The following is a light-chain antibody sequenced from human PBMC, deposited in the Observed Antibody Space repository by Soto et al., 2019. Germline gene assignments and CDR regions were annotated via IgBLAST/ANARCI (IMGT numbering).Light chain of an antibody. CDR3: QTWGTGIV. V-gene: IGLV4-69*01. Sequence: QPVLTQSPSASASLGASVKLTCTLSSGHSSYAIAWHQQQPEKGPRYLMNLNSDGSHNKGDGIPDRFSGSSSGAERYLTISSLQSEDEADYYCQTWGTGIVFGGGTKVTVL. CDR2: LNSDGSH. CDR1: SGHSSYA. J-gene: IGLJ2*01.